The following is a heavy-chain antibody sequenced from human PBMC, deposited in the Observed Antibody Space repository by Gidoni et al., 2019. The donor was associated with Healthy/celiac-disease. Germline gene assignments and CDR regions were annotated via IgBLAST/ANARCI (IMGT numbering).Heavy chain of an antibody. CDR3: ARHYGSVIGDAFDI. V-gene: IGHV4-4*07. CDR2: IYTSGSP. J-gene: IGHJ3*02. CDR1: GGSISSYY. D-gene: IGHD3-10*01. Sequence: QVQLQESGPGLVKPSETLSLTCTVAGGSISSYYWSWIRQPAGKGLEWIGRIYTSGSPNYNPSLKSRVTMSVDTSKNQFSLKLSSVTAADTAVYYCARHYGSVIGDAFDIWGQGTMVTVSS.